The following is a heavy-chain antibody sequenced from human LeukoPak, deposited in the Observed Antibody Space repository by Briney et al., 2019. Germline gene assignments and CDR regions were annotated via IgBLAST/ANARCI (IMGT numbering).Heavy chain of an antibody. CDR2: VSGHNGNK. J-gene: IGHJ4*02. D-gene: IGHD2-2*01. V-gene: IGHV1-18*01. CDR3: ARDLVVVPALDDY. CDR1: GYTFTTYG. Sequence: ASVKVSCKASGYTFTTYGISWMRQAPGQGLEWVGWVSGHNGNKNYAQKLQGRVTMTTDTSTSTAYMELRSLRSDDTAVYYCARDLVVVPALDDYWGQGTLVTVSS.